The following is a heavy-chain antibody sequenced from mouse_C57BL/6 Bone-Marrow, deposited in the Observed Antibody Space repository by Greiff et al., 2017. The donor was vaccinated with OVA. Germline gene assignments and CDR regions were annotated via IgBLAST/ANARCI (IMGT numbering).Heavy chain of an antibody. CDR2: IHPNSGST. D-gene: IGHD2-3*01. CDR1: GYTFTSYW. Sequence: VQLQQPGAELVKPGASVKLSCKASGYTFTSYWMHWVKQRPGQGLEWIGMIHPNSGSTNYNEKFKSKATLTVDKSSSTAYMQLSSLTSEDSAVYDCAREGLLWYFDVWGTGTTVTVSS. J-gene: IGHJ1*03. CDR3: AREGLLWYFDV. V-gene: IGHV1-64*01.